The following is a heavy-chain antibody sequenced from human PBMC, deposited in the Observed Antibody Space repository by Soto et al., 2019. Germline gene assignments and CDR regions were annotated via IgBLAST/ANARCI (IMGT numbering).Heavy chain of an antibody. Sequence: EVQVLESGGGSVQPGGPLRLSCAASGFTFSNFAMSWVRHAPGKGLEWVSEITGSTGTTYSADSAKGRFIYSRDNSKNTVHLHMNSLRAEDTAVDYCAKDTSSAPYYMDVWGKGTTVTVSS. CDR1: GFTFSNFA. CDR2: ITGSTGTT. CDR3: AKDTSSAPYYMDV. D-gene: IGHD2-2*01. J-gene: IGHJ6*03. V-gene: IGHV3-23*01.